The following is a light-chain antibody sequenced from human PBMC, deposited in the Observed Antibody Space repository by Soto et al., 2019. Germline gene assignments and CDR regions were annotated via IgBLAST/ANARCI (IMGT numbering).Light chain of an antibody. J-gene: IGLJ1*01. V-gene: IGLV2-14*01. Sequence: QSVLTQPASVSGSPGQSIAISCTGTTSDVGDYNLVSWYQQHPGKAPKLMIYDVSNRPSGISDRFSASKSGNTASLTISGLQAEDEGDYYCSSYTSSNTLYVFGTGTMLTFL. CDR1: TSDVGDYNL. CDR2: DVS. CDR3: SSYTSSNTLYV.